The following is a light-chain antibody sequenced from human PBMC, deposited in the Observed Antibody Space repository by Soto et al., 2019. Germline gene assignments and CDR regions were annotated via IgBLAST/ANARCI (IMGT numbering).Light chain of an antibody. CDR1: SSDVGGYNY. CDR2: DVT. J-gene: IGLJ1*01. Sequence: QPVLTQPASVSGSPGQSITISCTGTSSDVGGYNYVSWYQQHPGKAPKLMIYDVTNRPSGVSNRFSGSKSGNTASLTISGLQAEDEADYYCRSYTSRSSPYVFGTGTTVNVL. V-gene: IGLV2-14*01. CDR3: RSYTSRSSPYV.